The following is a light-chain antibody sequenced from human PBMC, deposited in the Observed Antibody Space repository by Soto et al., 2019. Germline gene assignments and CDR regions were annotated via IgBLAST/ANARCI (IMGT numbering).Light chain of an antibody. CDR2: GTS. J-gene: IGKJ2*01. CDR1: ESVRTDS. V-gene: IGKV3-20*01. Sequence: EVVLTQSPGTLSLSPGERATLSCRASESVRTDSLAWYQQRRGQPPRLLIFGTSSRATGIPDRFSGRGSETDFTLTITRLEPEDFEVYFCQQSGGSLYTFGQGTKVDI. CDR3: QQSGGSLYT.